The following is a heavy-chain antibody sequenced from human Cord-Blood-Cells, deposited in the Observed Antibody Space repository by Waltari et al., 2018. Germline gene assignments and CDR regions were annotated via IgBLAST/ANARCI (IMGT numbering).Heavy chain of an antibody. CDR2: ISAYNGNT. CDR3: ARSMLGGSFYYYYYYMDV. Sequence: QVQLVQSGAEVKNPWASGMVSCKCSGYTFTSYGISWVRKAPGHGLEWMGWISAYNGNTNYAQKLQGRVTMTTDTSTSTAYMELRSLRSDDTAVYYCARSMLGGSFYYYYYYMDVWGKGTTVTVSS. D-gene: IGHD1-26*01. CDR1: GYTFTSYG. J-gene: IGHJ6*03. V-gene: IGHV1-18*04.